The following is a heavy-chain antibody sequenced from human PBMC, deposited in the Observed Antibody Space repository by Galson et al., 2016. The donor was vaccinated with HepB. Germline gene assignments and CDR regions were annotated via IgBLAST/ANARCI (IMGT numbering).Heavy chain of an antibody. V-gene: IGHV3-21*04. CDR3: ARAASELDY. J-gene: IGHJ4*02. CDR2: ISGSSSSI. D-gene: IGHD6-19*01. CDR1: GFTFSSYA. Sequence: SLRLSCAASGFTFSSYALNWVRQAPGKGLEWVSVISGSSSSICYADSVKGRFTISRDNAKNSLYLQMDSLRVEDTAVYYCARAASELDYWGQGTLVTVSS.